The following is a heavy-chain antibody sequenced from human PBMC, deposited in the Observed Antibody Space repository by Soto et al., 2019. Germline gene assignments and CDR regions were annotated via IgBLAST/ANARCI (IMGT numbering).Heavy chain of an antibody. D-gene: IGHD3-16*02. CDR3: ARNSHLGDLSLGY. J-gene: IGHJ4*02. CDR1: GGSISSVDYY. CDR2: VRYGGRT. V-gene: IGHV4-31*03. Sequence: QVQLQESGPGLVKPSQTLSLTCPVSGGSISSVDYYWSWIRQHPGKGLEWIGYVRYGGRTYYEPSLKSRVTISVDTSKNEIALNLRSATAADTAVYYCARNSHLGDLSLGYWGQGTLVTVSS.